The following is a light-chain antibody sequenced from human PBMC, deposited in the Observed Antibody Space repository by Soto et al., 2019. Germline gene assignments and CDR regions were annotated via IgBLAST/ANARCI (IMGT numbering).Light chain of an antibody. Sequence: EIVMTQSPATLSLSPGERATLSCRASQTVGTYLAWYQQKPGQAPRLLIYDTSTRAAGISPRFSGGGSGTEFTLTISSLQSEDFAVYYCQQYHDWPRTFGQGTKVGIK. CDR1: QTVGTY. J-gene: IGKJ1*01. CDR3: QQYHDWPRT. V-gene: IGKV3-15*01. CDR2: DTS.